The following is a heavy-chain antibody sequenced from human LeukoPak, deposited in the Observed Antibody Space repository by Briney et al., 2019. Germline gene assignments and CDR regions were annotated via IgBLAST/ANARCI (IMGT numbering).Heavy chain of an antibody. CDR2: IWYDGSNK. V-gene: IGHV3-33*06. CDR3: ANDGGKISY. Sequence: PGGSLRLSCAASGFTFSSYGMHWVRQAPGKGLEWVAVIWYDGSNKYYADSVKGRFTISRDNSKNTLYLQMNSMRAEDTAVYYCANDGGKISYWGQGTLVTVSS. D-gene: IGHD2-15*01. CDR1: GFTFSSYG. J-gene: IGHJ4*02.